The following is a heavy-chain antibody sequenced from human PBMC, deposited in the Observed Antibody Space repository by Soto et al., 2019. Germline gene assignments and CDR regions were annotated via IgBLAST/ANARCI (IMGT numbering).Heavy chain of an antibody. CDR3: AKDRSGDTGGRVRFDP. D-gene: IGHD2-21*02. J-gene: IGHJ5*02. Sequence: EVQLLESGGGLVQPGRSLRLSCAASGLTFSSYAMSWVRQAPGKGLEWVSAISGSGSSTYYADSVKGRFTISRDNSKNTLYLQMNSLRAEDTAVYFCAKDRSGDTGGRVRFDPWGQGTLVTVSS. CDR1: GLTFSSYA. CDR2: ISGSGSST. V-gene: IGHV3-23*01.